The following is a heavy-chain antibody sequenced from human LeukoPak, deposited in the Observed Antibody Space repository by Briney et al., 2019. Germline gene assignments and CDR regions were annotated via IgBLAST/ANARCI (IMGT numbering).Heavy chain of an antibody. CDR1: GASISSGGYY. V-gene: IGHV4-31*03. J-gene: IGHJ4*02. CDR3: ARAYSPSSLYFDS. CDR2: IYNSGST. D-gene: IGHD6-6*01. Sequence: SSQTLSLTCTVSGASISSGGYYWSWIRQHPGKGLEWIGYIYNSGSTYYNPSLKSRITISVDTSQSQFSLKLSSVTAADTAVYYCARAYSPSSLYFDSWGQGTLVTVSS.